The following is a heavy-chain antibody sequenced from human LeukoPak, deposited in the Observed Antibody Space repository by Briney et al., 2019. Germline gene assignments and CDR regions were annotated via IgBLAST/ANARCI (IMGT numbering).Heavy chain of an antibody. J-gene: IGHJ4*02. Sequence: SETLSLTCTVSGGSISSYYWSWIRQPPGKGLEWIGYIYYSGSTNYNPSLKSRVTISVDTSKNQFSLKLSSVTAADTAVYYCATHSYDFWSGYIDYWGQGTLVTVSS. CDR1: GGSISSYY. D-gene: IGHD3-3*01. V-gene: IGHV4-59*12. CDR2: IYYSGST. CDR3: ATHSYDFWSGYIDY.